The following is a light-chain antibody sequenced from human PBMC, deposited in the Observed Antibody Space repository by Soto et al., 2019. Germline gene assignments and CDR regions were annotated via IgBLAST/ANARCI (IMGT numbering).Light chain of an antibody. CDR1: QSVSSSY. J-gene: IGKJ2*01. Sequence: EIVLTQSPGTLSLSPGERATLSCRASQSVSSSYLAWYQQKPGQAPRLLIYGASSRATGIPDRFSGSGAGTDFTLTISRLEPEDFAVYYCQKDGSSLPYTFGQGTKLEIK. CDR3: QKDGSSLPYT. V-gene: IGKV3-20*01. CDR2: GAS.